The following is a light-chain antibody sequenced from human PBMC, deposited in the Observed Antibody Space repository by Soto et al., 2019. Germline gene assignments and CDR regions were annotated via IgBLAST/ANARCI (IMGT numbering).Light chain of an antibody. CDR3: ASWDDRLNGFVV. CDR2: IND. Sequence: QSVLTQPPSASGTPGQRVTISCSGSNSNIGRSTVNWYQQLPGMAPKLVIYINDQRPSGVPDRFSGSKSGTSASLAISGLHSDDEAYYYCASWDDRLNGFVVFGGGTKLTVL. V-gene: IGLV1-44*01. CDR1: NSNIGRST. J-gene: IGLJ2*01.